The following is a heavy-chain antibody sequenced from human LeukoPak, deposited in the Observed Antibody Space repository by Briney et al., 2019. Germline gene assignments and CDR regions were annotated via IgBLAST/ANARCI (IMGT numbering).Heavy chain of an antibody. D-gene: IGHD3-22*01. CDR1: GFTFSSYG. V-gene: IGHV3-30*18. CDR2: ISYDGSNK. J-gene: IGHJ5*02. CDR3: AKAQGDYYYDSSGYYDWFDP. Sequence: GRSLRLSCAASGFTFSSYGMNWVRQAPGKGLEWVAVISYDGSNKYYADSVKGRFTISRDNSKSTLYLQMNRLRAEDTAVYYCAKAQGDYYYDSSGYYDWFDPWGQGTLVTVSS.